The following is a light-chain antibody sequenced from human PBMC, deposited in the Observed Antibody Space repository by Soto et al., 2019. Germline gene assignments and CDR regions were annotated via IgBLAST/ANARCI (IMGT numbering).Light chain of an antibody. J-gene: IGLJ2*01. Sequence: QSALTQPPSASGSPGQSVTISCTGTSSDVGGYNYVSWYQQHPGKAPKLMIYEVSKRPSGVPDRFSGSKSGNTPSLTFSGLQAEDEADYSCSAYAGSNKVVFGGGTKVTVL. CDR3: SAYAGSNKVV. CDR1: SSDVGGYNY. V-gene: IGLV2-8*01. CDR2: EVS.